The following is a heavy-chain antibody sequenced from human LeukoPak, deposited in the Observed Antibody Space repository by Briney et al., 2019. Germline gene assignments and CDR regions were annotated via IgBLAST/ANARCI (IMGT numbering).Heavy chain of an antibody. CDR3: ARDTITSSRFFDV. J-gene: IGHJ2*01. D-gene: IGHD3-16*01. Sequence: GGSLRLSCAASGFTFSSYAMSWVRQAPGKGLEWVSAISGSGGSTYYADSVKGRFTISRDDAKNTLYLQMNSLRAEDTAVYYCARDTITSSRFFDVWGRGTLVTVSS. V-gene: IGHV3-23*01. CDR2: ISGSGGST. CDR1: GFTFSSYA.